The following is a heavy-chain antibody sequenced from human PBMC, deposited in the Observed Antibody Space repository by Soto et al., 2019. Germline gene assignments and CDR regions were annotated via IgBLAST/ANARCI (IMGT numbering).Heavy chain of an antibody. Sequence: EVQVVESGGGLVKPGGSLRISCAASGFTFTNAWVSWVRQAPGKGLEWVGRIKSKTDGGTTDYAAPVKGRFTISRDDSENKLYLQMNRLKTEDTAVYYCSTHIPYYNGSGSEPFDYWGQGTLVTVSS. V-gene: IGHV3-15*01. CDR1: GFTFTNAW. J-gene: IGHJ4*02. CDR2: IKSKTDGGTT. D-gene: IGHD3-10*01. CDR3: STHIPYYNGSGSEPFDY.